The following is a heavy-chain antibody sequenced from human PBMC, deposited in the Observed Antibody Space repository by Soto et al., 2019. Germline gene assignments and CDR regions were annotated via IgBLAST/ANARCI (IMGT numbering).Heavy chain of an antibody. D-gene: IGHD5-12*01. V-gene: IGHV5-51*07. CDR1: GYSFTRYW. CDR3: ARHPVDSVVATIMGYFDY. Sequence: GESLKISCKGSGYSFTRYWIGWVHQMPGKGLEWMGIIYPGDSDTRYSPSFQGQVTISADKSISTAYLQWSSLKASDTAMYYCARHPVDSVVATIMGYFDYWGQGTLVTVSS. CDR2: IYPGDSDT. J-gene: IGHJ4*02.